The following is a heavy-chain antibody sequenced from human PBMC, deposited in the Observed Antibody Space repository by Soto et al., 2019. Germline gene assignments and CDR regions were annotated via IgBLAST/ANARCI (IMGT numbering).Heavy chain of an antibody. CDR2: IYHSGST. V-gene: IGHV4-30-2*01. CDR3: ARAGGGSTMGDFDY. J-gene: IGHJ4*02. CDR1: GGSISSGGYS. D-gene: IGHD2-15*01. Sequence: SETLSLTCAVSGGSISSGGYSWSWIRQPPGKGLEWIGYIYHSGSTYYNPSLKSRVTISVDRSKNQFSLKLSSVTAADTAVYYCARAGGGSTMGDFDYWGQGTLVTVS.